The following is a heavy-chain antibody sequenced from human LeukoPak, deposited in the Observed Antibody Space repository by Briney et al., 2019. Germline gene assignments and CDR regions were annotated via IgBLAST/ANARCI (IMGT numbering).Heavy chain of an antibody. D-gene: IGHD2-15*01. CDR3: SRTPWDIVAVVAATPVDY. Sequence: ASVKVSCKASGYTFSNYGISWVRQAPGQGLEWVGWISAYTGKSSNAQKFQDRITMTTERGTSTSYMELRRLTSDDTAVYYCSRTPWDIVAVVAATPVDYWGQGTLLIVSS. CDR2: ISAYTGKS. CDR1: GYTFSNYG. J-gene: IGHJ4*02. V-gene: IGHV1-18*01.